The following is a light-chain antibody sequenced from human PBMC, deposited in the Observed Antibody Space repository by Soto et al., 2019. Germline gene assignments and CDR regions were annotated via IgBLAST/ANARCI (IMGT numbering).Light chain of an antibody. CDR1: SSNIGSNT. J-gene: IGLJ3*02. V-gene: IGLV1-44*01. CDR2: SNV. Sequence: QSVLTQAPSASGTPGQRVTISCSGSSSNIGSNTVSWYQQVPGTAPKLLIYSNVQRPSGVPDRFSGSKSGTSASLAIGGLQSEDEADYYCVAWDGSLNGWVFGGGTKLTVL. CDR3: VAWDGSLNGWV.